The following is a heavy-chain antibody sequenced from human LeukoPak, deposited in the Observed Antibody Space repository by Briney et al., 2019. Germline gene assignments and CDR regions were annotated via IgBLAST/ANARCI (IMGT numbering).Heavy chain of an antibody. CDR1: GFTFSSYS. D-gene: IGHD2-21*02. V-gene: IGHV3-48*04. J-gene: IGHJ4*02. CDR2: ISSSGSTI. Sequence: GGSLRLSCAASGFTFSSYSMTWVRQAPGKGLEWVSYISSSGSTIYYADSVKGRFTISRDNAKNSLYLQMNSLRAEDTAVYYCARDKSGDSDYWGQGTLVTVSS. CDR3: ARDKSGDSDY.